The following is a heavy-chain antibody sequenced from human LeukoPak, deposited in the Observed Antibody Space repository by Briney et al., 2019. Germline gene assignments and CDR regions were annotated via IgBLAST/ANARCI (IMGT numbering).Heavy chain of an antibody. CDR1: GFTFSSYA. CDR3: AELGITMIGGV. D-gene: IGHD3-10*02. Sequence: TGGSLRLSCAASGFTFSSYAMSWVRQAPGKGLEWVSGFSVNDKTTYYADSVKGRFTISRDNAKNSLYLQMNSLRAEDTAVYYCAELGITMIGGVWGKGTTVTISS. CDR2: FSVNDKTT. J-gene: IGHJ6*04. V-gene: IGHV3-48*03.